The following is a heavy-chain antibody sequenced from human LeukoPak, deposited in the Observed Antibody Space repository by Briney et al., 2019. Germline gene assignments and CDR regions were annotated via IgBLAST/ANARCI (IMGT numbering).Heavy chain of an antibody. CDR2: INHSGST. CDR3: AISIAALRSDY. D-gene: IGHD6-6*01. CDR1: GGSISSYY. J-gene: IGHJ4*02. V-gene: IGHV4-34*01. Sequence: SETLSLTCTVSGGSISSYYWSWIRQPPGKGLEWIGEINHSGSTNYNPSLKSRVTISVDTSKNQFSLKLSSVTAADTAVYYCAISIAALRSDYWGQGTLVTVSS.